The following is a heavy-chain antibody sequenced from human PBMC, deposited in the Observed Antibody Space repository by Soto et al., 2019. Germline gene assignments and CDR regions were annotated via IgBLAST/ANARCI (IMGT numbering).Heavy chain of an antibody. CDR2: LSYDGSNK. CDR3: ATENIGSYWGLLEFDY. D-gene: IGHD1-26*01. CDR1: GFNFNDHA. V-gene: IGHV3-30*03. Sequence: VQLVESGGGVVQPGKSLRLSCAASGFNFNDHAMHWVRQAPGKGLEWVAVLSYDGSNKKYADSVRGRFTISRDNSENTLYLQMDGLRPEDTALYFCATENIGSYWGLLEFDYWGQGTSVTVSS. J-gene: IGHJ4*02.